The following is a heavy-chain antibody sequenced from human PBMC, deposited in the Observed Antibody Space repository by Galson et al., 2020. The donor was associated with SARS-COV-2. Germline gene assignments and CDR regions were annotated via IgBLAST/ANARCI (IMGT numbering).Heavy chain of an antibody. J-gene: IGHJ4*02. CDR1: GYTLTKLS. V-gene: IGHV1-24*01. CDR3: TSDSRGGSAGGWDY. Sequence: ASVKVSCKVSGYTLTKLSMHWVRQAPGKGLEWMGGFDPEDGETIYAQKFQGRVTMTEDTSTDTAYMELRSLRSEDTALYDCTSDSRGGSAGGWDYWGQGTLVTVSS. D-gene: IGHD1-26*01. CDR2: FDPEDGET.